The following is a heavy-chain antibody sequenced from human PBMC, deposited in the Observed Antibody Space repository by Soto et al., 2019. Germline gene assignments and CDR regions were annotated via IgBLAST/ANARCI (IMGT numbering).Heavy chain of an antibody. J-gene: IGHJ4*02. CDR1: GGFTFSGYA. D-gene: IGHD3-3*01. CDR3: ADGGEWSFNFVY. V-gene: IGHV3-23*01. CDR2: ISGSGGNT. Sequence: GGSLRLSCAASGGFTFSGYAMSWVRQAPGKGLEWVSSISGSGGNTYYPDSVKGRFTISRDNSKNTLYLQMNNLRAEDTAVYYCADGGEWSFNFVYWGQGTLVTVSS.